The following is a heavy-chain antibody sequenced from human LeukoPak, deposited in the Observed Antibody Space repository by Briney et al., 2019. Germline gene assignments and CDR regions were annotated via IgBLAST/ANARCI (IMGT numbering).Heavy chain of an antibody. V-gene: IGHV3-30*02. CDR3: AKDRGTPPDYYFDY. D-gene: IGHD3-10*01. CDR1: GFTFGSYG. CDR2: IRYDGSNK. Sequence: GGSLRLSCAASGFTFGSYGMHWVRQAPGKGLEWVAFIRYDGSNKYYADSVKGRFTISRDNSKNTLYLQMNSLRAEDTAVYYCAKDRGTPPDYYFDYWGQGTLVTVSS. J-gene: IGHJ4*02.